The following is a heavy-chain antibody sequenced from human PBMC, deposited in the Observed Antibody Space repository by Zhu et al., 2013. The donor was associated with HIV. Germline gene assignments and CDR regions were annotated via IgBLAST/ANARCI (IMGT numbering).Heavy chain of an antibody. CDR1: GYTFTSYY. D-gene: IGHD3-10*01. Sequence: QVQLVQSGAEVKKPGASVKVSCKASGYTFTSYYMHWVRQAPGQGLEWMGIINPSGGSTSYAQKFQGRVTMTRDTSTSTVYMELSSLRSEDTAVYYCAREQGFGESETTREDYYYYYGMDVWGQGTTVTVSS. CDR3: AREQGFGESETTREDYYYYYGMDV. J-gene: IGHJ6*02. V-gene: IGHV1-46*01. CDR2: INPSGGST.